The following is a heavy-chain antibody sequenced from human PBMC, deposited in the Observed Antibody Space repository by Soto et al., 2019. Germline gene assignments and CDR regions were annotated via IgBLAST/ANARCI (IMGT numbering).Heavy chain of an antibody. D-gene: IGHD6-13*01. V-gene: IGHV4-31*03. Sequence: QVQLQQSGPELVKPSQTLSLTCTVSGVTISSGAYYWSRIRQHPGKGLEWIGNIYYSGSTYYSPSLKSRVAISLDTSQNQFSLRLSSVTAADTAVYYCATYRFSGSRWSKFDYWGQGTTVTVSS. CDR3: ATYRFSGSRWSKFDY. CDR1: GVTISSGAYY. J-gene: IGHJ4*03. CDR2: IYYSGST.